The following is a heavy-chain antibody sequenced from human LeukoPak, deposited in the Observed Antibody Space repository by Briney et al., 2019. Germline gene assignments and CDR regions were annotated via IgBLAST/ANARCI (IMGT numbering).Heavy chain of an antibody. D-gene: IGHD1-26*01. CDR1: GGSISSSSYY. J-gene: IGHJ4*02. CDR3: ARESGSYYDFDY. CDR2: IYYSGST. V-gene: IGHV4-39*07. Sequence: SETLSLTCTVSGGSISSSSYYWGWIRQPPGKGLEWLGSIYYSGSTYYNPSLKSRVTMSVDTSKDQFSLKLSSVTAADTAVYYCARESGSYYDFDYSGQGTLVTVSS.